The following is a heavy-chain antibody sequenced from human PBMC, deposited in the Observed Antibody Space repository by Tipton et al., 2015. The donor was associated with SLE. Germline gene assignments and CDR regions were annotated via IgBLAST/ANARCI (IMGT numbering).Heavy chain of an antibody. CDR2: IYATGTT. D-gene: IGHD2-21*02. V-gene: IGHV4-61*09. CDR1: GGSVSSTSYY. J-gene: IGHJ2*01. CDR3: TRGDDLTGLGWYFDL. Sequence: TLSLTCNVSGGSVSSTSYYWSWFRQPAANKLEWIGHIYATGTTDYNPSLKSRVSISADTSKNQFSLKLNSVTAADTAVYYCTRGDDLTGLGWYFDLWGRGSLVTVSS.